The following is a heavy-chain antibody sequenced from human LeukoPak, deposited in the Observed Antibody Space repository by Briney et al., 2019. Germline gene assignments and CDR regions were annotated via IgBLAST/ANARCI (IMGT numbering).Heavy chain of an antibody. J-gene: IGHJ4*02. CDR1: GYAFTSYG. CDR3: ARAGQLDY. CDR2: INTNNVNR. D-gene: IGHD1-1*01. Sequence: ASVKFSCKASGYAFTSYGIIWVRQASGQGLEWMGWINTNNVNRNYAQKLQGRVTMTTDTSTNTAYMELMSLTSDDTAVYYCARAGQLDYWGQGTLVTVSS. V-gene: IGHV1-18*01.